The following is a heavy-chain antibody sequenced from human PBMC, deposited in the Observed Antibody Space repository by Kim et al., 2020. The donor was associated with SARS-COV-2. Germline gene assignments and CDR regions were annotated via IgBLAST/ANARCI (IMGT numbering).Heavy chain of an antibody. J-gene: IGHJ4*02. CDR2: ISDRVVRT. V-gene: IGHV3-23*01. CDR3: EASDY. Sequence: ISDRVVRTHYAHSVKGRFTLSRDNSKSTWFLQMNSLRAEDTAVYYCEASDYWGQGSLVTVSS.